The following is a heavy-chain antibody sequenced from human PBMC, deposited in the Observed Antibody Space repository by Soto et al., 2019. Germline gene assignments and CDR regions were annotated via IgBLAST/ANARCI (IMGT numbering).Heavy chain of an antibody. CDR2: ISYDGSNK. J-gene: IGHJ4*02. CDR1: GFTFSSYG. CDR3: AKLAVTTDPYFDY. D-gene: IGHD4-17*01. V-gene: IGHV3-30*18. Sequence: PGGSLRLSCAASGFTFSSYGMHWVRQAPGKGLEWVAVISYDGSNKYYADSVKGRFTISRDNSKNTLYLQMNSLRAEDTAVYYCAKLAVTTDPYFDYWGQGTLVTVSS.